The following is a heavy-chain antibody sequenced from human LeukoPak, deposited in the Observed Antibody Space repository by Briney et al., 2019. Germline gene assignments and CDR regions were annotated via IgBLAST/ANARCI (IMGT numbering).Heavy chain of an antibody. D-gene: IGHD3-22*01. CDR2: ISWNSGSI. CDR3: AKAESAYYYDSSGYYEN. CDR1: GFTFDDYA. Sequence: GGSLRLSCAASGFTFDDYAMQWVRQAPGKSLEWVSGISWNSGSIGYADSVKGRFTISRDNAKNSLYLQMNSLRAEDMALYYCAKAESAYYYDSSGYYENWGQGTLVTVSS. V-gene: IGHV3-9*03. J-gene: IGHJ4*02.